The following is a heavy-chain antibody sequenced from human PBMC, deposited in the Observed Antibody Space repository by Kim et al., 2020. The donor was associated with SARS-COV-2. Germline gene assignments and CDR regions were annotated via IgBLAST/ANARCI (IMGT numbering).Heavy chain of an antibody. V-gene: IGHV1-2*01. CDR3: ARETSRMNQLRGGLGF. J-gene: IGHJ4*02. CDR2: INPHTGAT. D-gene: IGHD3-10*01. Sequence: ASVKVSCKATGDTFSDYYLHWVRQAPGQGLEWVGRINPHTGATNYAPRFQGRVTITRDTSITTAFMDLKGLTSDDTGVYFCARETSRMNQLRGGLGFWGQGTLVIVSS. CDR1: GDTFSDYY.